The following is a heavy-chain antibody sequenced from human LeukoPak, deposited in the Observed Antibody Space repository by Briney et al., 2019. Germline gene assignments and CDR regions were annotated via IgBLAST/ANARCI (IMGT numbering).Heavy chain of an antibody. CDR2: IYYSGST. D-gene: IGHD5-24*01. CDR3: ARLLKMARFDY. Sequence: SETLSLTCTVSGGSISSSSYYWGWIRQPPGKGLEWIGSIYYSGSTYYNPSLKSRVTISVDTSKNQFSLKLSSVTAADTAVYYCARLLKMARFDYWGQGTLVTVSS. J-gene: IGHJ4*02. CDR1: GGSISSSSYY. V-gene: IGHV4-39*01.